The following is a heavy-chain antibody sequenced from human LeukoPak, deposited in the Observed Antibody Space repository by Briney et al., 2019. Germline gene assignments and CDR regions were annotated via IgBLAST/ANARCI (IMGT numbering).Heavy chain of an antibody. J-gene: IGHJ4*02. V-gene: IGHV3-23*01. CDR2: VNGNGGST. D-gene: IGHD3-16*02. Sequence: PGGSLRHSCAASGFTVSSIHMVWVRQAPGKGLEWVSGVNGNGGSTSYADSVKGRFTIFRDNSKNTVYLQMNSLRVEDTAVYYCAKSLYGGCDYWGQGTVVTVSS. CDR3: AKSLYGGCDY. CDR1: GFTVSSIH.